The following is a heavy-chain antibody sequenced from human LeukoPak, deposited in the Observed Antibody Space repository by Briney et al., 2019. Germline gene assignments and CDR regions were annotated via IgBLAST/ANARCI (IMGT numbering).Heavy chain of an antibody. J-gene: IGHJ4*02. D-gene: IGHD1-26*01. CDR2: INHSGST. CDR1: GGSFSGYY. Sequence: SETLSLTCAVYGGSFSGYYWSWIRQPPGKGLEWIGEINHSGSTNYNPSLKSRVTISVDTSKNQFSLKLSSVTAADTAVYYCARGQTIVGATGDFWGQGTLVTVSS. CDR3: ARGQTIVGATGDF. V-gene: IGHV4-34*01.